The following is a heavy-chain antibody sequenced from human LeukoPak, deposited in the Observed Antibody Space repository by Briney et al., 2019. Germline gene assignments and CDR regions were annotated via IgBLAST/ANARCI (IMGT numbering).Heavy chain of an antibody. D-gene: IGHD3-16*01. CDR3: AREGSDGYLFDY. J-gene: IGHJ4*02. Sequence: SQTLSLTCAISGDSVSSNSATWDWIRQSPLRGLVWLGRTYYKSKGYNDNAVSVKSRVTINPDTSKNQFSLQLNSVTPEDTAAYYCAREGSDGYLFDYWGQGSLVIVSS. CDR2: TYYKSKGYN. CDR1: GDSVSSNSAT. V-gene: IGHV6-1*01.